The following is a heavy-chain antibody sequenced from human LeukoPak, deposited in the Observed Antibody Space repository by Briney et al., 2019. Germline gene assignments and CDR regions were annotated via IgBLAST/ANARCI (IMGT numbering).Heavy chain of an antibody. CDR1: GGSFSGYY. CDR2: INHSGST. Sequence: PSETLSLTCAVYGGSFSGYYWSWIRQPPGKGLEWIGEINHSGSTNYNPSLKSRVTISIDTSKNQFSLKLSSVTAADTAVYYCTNLREEYFDIWGRGTLVTVSS. J-gene: IGHJ2*01. D-gene: IGHD1-26*01. CDR3: TNLREEYFDI. V-gene: IGHV4-34*01.